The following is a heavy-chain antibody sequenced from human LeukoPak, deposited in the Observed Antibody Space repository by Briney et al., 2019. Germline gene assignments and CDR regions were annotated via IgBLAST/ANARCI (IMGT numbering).Heavy chain of an antibody. V-gene: IGHV1-18*01. CDR1: GYTFTNDG. CDR3: ARGMYSGYDFDY. Sequence: ASVKVSCKASGYTFTNDGISWVRQAPGQGLEWMGWISAYNGNTNYAQKLQGRVTMTTDTSTSTAYMELRSLRSDDTAVYYCARGMYSGYDFDYWGQGTLVTVSS. CDR2: ISAYNGNT. D-gene: IGHD5-12*01. J-gene: IGHJ4*02.